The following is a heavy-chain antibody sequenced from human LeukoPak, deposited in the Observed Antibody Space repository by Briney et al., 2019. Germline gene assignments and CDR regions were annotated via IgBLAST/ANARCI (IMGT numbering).Heavy chain of an antibody. CDR2: IYYSGST. CDR3: AREERDPFTIDY. Sequence: SETLSLTCTVSGGSISSYYWSWIRQHPGKGLEWIGYIYYSGSTNYNPSLKSRVTISVDTSKNQFSLKLSSVTAADTAVYYCAREERDPFTIDYWGQGTLVTVSS. V-gene: IGHV4-59*01. CDR1: GGSISSYY. J-gene: IGHJ4*02.